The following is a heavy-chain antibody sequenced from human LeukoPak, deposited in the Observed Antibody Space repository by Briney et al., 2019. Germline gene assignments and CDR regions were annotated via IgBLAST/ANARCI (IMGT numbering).Heavy chain of an antibody. CDR2: IYTGGTT. Sequence: PGGSLRPSCAASGFTVSSNSMSWVRQAPGKGLVWVSVIYTGGTTYYADSVKGRFTISRDNSKNTLYLQMNSLRAEDTAVYYCARDVAAPGGVYFDYWGQGTLVTVSS. J-gene: IGHJ4*02. V-gene: IGHV3-66*01. D-gene: IGHD3-16*01. CDR3: ARDVAAPGGVYFDY. CDR1: GFTVSSNS.